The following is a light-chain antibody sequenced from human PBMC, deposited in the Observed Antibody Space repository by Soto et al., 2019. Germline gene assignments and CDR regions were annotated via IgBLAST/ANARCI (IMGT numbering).Light chain of an antibody. J-gene: IGKJ2*01. Sequence: DIVMTQSPDSLAVPLGESAIITCKSSQSLLYSSNNRNFLAWYQQKPGQPPKLLISWASIRESGVPDRFSGSGSGIDFTLAIRTLQAEDVALYFCRQDYTTAPYTCGQRTNLQIK. CDR2: WAS. CDR3: RQDYTTAPYT. CDR1: QSLLYSSNNRNF. V-gene: IGKV4-1*01.